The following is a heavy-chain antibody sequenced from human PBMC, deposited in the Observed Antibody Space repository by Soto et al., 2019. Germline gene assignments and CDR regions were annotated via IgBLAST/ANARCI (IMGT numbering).Heavy chain of an antibody. Sequence: GGSLRLSCAASGFTFSSYSMNWVRQAPGKGLEWVSSISSSSSYIYYADSVKGRFTISRDNAKNSLYLQMNSLRAEDTAVYYCEASTVTHYWYYGMDVWGQGTTVTVSS. J-gene: IGHJ6*02. V-gene: IGHV3-21*01. CDR3: EASTVTHYWYYGMDV. CDR1: GFTFSSYS. CDR2: ISSSSSYI. D-gene: IGHD4-4*01.